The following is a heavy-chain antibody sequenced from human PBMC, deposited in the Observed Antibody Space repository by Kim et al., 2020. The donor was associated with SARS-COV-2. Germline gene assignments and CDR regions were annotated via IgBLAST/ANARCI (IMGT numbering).Heavy chain of an antibody. CDR3: ARAQIMVRGVIAGYYYGMDV. CDR1: GYTFTSYG. D-gene: IGHD3-10*01. J-gene: IGHJ6*02. CDR2: ISAYNGNT. V-gene: IGHV1-18*01. Sequence: ASVKVSCKASGYTFTSYGISWVRQAPGQGLEWMGWISAYNGNTNYAQKLQGRVTMTTDTSTSTAYMELRSLRSDDTAVYYCARAQIMVRGVIAGYYYGMDVWGQGTTVTVSS.